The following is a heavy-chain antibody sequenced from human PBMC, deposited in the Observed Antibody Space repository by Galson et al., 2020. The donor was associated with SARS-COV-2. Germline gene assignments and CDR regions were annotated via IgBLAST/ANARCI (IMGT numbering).Heavy chain of an antibody. Sequence: SETLSLTCTVSGASVSGTYYSWIRQSPEKGLEWIGYIAYGGATNYNPSLRSRVNISVDKSTNQFSLNLNSVTAADTAVYYCASEAGGTYLDYWGQGILVTVSS. CDR1: GASVSGTY. CDR3: ASEAGGTYLDY. J-gene: IGHJ4*02. CDR2: IAYGGAT. D-gene: IGHD6-13*01. V-gene: IGHV4-59*02.